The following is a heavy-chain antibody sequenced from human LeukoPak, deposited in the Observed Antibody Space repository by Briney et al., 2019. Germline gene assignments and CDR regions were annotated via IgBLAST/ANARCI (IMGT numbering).Heavy chain of an antibody. Sequence: ASETLSLTCTVSGGSISSYYWSWIRQPPGKGLEWIGYIYYSGSTNYNPSLKSRVTISVDTSKNQFSLKLSSVTAADTAVYYCARDGYSYGRYYFDYWGQGTLVTVSS. V-gene: IGHV4-59*01. CDR2: IYYSGST. CDR3: ARDGYSYGRYYFDY. CDR1: GGSISSYY. D-gene: IGHD5-18*01. J-gene: IGHJ4*02.